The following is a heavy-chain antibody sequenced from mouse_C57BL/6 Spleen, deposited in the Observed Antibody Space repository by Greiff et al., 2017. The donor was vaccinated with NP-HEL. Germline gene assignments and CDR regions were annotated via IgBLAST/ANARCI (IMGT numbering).Heavy chain of an antibody. CDR1: GFNIKDDY. V-gene: IGHV14-4*01. J-gene: IGHJ2*01. CDR3: TTEDNFDY. CDR2: IDPENGDT. Sequence: EVQLQQSGAELVRPGASVKLSCTASGFNIKDDYMHWVKQRPEQGLEWIGWIDPENGDTEYASKFQGKATITAETSSNTAYLQLSSLTSEDTASDCYTTEDNFDYWGQGTTLTVSS.